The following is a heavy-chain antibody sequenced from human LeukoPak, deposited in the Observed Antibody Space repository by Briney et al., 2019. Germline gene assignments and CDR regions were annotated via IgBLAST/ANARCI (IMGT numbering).Heavy chain of an antibody. D-gene: IGHD2-8*02. CDR1: GFTFSSYE. J-gene: IGHJ3*02. V-gene: IGHV3-48*03. CDR3: ARDLLGRGPDAFDI. CDR2: ISSSGSTI. Sequence: GGSLRLSCAASGFTFSSYEMNWVRQAPGEGLEWVSYISSSGSTIYYADSVKGRFTISRDNAKNSLYLQMNSLRAEDTAVYYCARDLLGRGPDAFDIWGQGTMVTVSS.